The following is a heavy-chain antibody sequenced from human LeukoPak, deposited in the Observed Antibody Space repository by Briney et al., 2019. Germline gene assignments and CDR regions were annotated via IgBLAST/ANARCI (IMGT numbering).Heavy chain of an antibody. Sequence: SETLSLTCTVSGGSISSYYWSWIRQPPGKGLEWIGYIYYSGSTNYNPSLKSRVTISVDTSKNQFSLKLSSVTAADTAVYYCARGSYDILTGYYGTDYWGQGTLVTVSS. CDR3: ARGSYDILTGYYGTDY. J-gene: IGHJ4*02. D-gene: IGHD3-9*01. V-gene: IGHV4-59*08. CDR1: GGSISSYY. CDR2: IYYSGST.